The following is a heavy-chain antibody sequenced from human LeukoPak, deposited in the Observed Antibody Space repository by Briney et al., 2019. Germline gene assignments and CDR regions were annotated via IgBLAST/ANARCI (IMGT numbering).Heavy chain of an antibody. J-gene: IGHJ4*02. D-gene: IGHD2-2*01. CDR3: ARDPYSGGYCSSTSCYVYFDY. CDR1: GFTFIN. Sequence: GGSLRLSCAASGFTFINMNWVRQAPGKGLEWVSSISSSSSYIYYADSVKGRFTISRDNTKNSLYLQMNSLGAEDKAVYYCARDPYSGGYCSSTSCYVYFDYWGQGTLVTVSS. CDR2: ISSSSSYI. V-gene: IGHV3-21*01.